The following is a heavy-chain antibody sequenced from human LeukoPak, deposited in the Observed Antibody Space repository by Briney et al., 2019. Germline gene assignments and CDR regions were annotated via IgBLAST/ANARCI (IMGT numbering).Heavy chain of an antibody. CDR2: IKGDGSEK. D-gene: IGHD6-13*01. J-gene: IGHJ4*02. CDR3: AKDWGYGEAGIDF. Sequence: GGSLRLSCAASGFTFSTCWMSWVRQAPGKGLEWVAIIKGDGSEKAYVDSVKGRFSISRDNAENSLYLQMSSLRAEDTAVYYCAKDWGYGEAGIDFWGQGSLVTVSS. V-gene: IGHV3-7*04. CDR1: GFTFSTCW.